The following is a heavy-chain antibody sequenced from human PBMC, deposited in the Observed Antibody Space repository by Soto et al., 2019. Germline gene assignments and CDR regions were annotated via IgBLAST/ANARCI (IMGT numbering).Heavy chain of an antibody. D-gene: IGHD3-9*01. CDR2: IVPIFGTA. Sequence: SVKVSCKASGGTFSSYAISWVRQAPGQGLEWMGGIVPIFGTANYAQKFQGRVTITADESTSTAYMELSSLRSEDTAVYDCASASDILTGDYSGYYYGMDVWGQATTVAIS. V-gene: IGHV1-69*13. CDR1: GGTFSSYA. J-gene: IGHJ6*02. CDR3: ASASDILTGDYSGYYYGMDV.